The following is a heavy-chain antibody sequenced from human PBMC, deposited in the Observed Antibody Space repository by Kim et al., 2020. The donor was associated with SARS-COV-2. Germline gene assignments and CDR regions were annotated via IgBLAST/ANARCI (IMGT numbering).Heavy chain of an antibody. J-gene: IGHJ6*02. V-gene: IGHV3-64D*09. CDR3: LKGFDGYPYSYGLDV. Sequence: GGSLRLSCSASGFTFSVHTMHWVRQAQGKGLEYVSGISANGDSTDYADSVKGRFIISRDNAKDTMYLQMSSLRPEDTAVYYCLKGFDGYPYSYGLDVWGQGTTVSVSS. D-gene: IGHD2-15*01. CDR1: GFTFSVHT. CDR2: ISANGDST.